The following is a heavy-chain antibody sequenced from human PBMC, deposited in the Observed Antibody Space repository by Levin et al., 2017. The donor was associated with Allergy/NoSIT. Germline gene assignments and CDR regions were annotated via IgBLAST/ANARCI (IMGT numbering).Heavy chain of an antibody. D-gene: IGHD3-3*01. CDR2: INHSGST. Sequence: GSLRLSCAVYGGSFSGYYWSWIRQPPGKGLEWIGEINHSGSTNYNPSLKSRVTISVDTSKNQFSLKLSSVTAADTAVYYCAYSFGVVQYNWFDPWGQGTLVTVSS. J-gene: IGHJ5*02. CDR1: GGSFSGYY. CDR3: AYSFGVVQYNWFDP. V-gene: IGHV4-34*01.